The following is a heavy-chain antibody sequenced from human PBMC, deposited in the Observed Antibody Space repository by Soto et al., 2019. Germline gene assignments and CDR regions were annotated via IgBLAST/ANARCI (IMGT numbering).Heavy chain of an antibody. CDR1: GGTFSTYA. CDR2: IIPMFGTA. D-gene: IGHD5-18*01. CDR3: ASGIQLWLRRINNGYSG. Sequence: QVQLVQSGAEVKKPESSVKVSCKAPGGTFSTYAISWVRQAPGQGLEWMGGIIPMFGTANYAQRFQDRDTLPADEYKNTVYMGLSSLRSEDTAVYFCASGIQLWLRRINNGYSGWGKGTLVTVSS. V-gene: IGHV1-69*12. J-gene: IGHJ4*02.